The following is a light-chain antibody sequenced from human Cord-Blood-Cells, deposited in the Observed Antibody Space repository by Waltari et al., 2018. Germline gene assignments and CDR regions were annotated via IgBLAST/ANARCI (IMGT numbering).Light chain of an antibody. CDR2: GAS. Sequence: EIVLTQSPGTLSLSPGERATLTCRASQSVSSSYLAWYQQKPGQAPRPLIYGASNRATGIPYRVSGSGSGTDFTLTIIRLEPEDFAVYYCQQYGSSLLTFGQGSKVEIK. CDR1: QSVSSSY. CDR3: QQYGSSLLT. V-gene: IGKV3-20*01. J-gene: IGKJ1*01.